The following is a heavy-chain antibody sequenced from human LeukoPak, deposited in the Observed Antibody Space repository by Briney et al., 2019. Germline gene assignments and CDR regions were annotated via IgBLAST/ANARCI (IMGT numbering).Heavy chain of an antibody. CDR1: GFTFSGHV. Sequence: GGSLRLSCAASGFTFSGHVMHWVRQAPGKALEYVLGINGNGDITYNSVKDVNSVGDRFTISRDNSENTLYLQMNSLKPEDTAVYYCANLARPLDYWGQGALVTVSS. CDR2: INGNGDIT. CDR3: ANLARPLDY. J-gene: IGHJ4*02. D-gene: IGHD6-6*01. V-gene: IGHV3-64*01.